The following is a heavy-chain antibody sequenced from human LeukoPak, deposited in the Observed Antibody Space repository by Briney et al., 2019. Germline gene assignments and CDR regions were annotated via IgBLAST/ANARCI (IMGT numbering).Heavy chain of an antibody. J-gene: IGHJ4*02. V-gene: IGHV3-69-1*01. CDR1: GFSFSGFY. CDR2: ITIDNDI. CDR3: ASDPPYGDSEGGGY. Sequence: GGSLRLSCAASGFSFSGFYMNWVRQAPGKGLEWVSSITIDNDIDYADSVKGRFTISRDNSRNSLYLQMNSLKAEDTAVYYCASDPPYGDSEGGGYWGQGTLVTVSS. D-gene: IGHD4-17*01.